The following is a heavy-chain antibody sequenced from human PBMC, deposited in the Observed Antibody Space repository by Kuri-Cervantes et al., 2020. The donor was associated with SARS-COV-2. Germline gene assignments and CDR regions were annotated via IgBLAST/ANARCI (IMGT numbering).Heavy chain of an antibody. CDR2: IIPIFGIA. V-gene: IGHV1-69*10. D-gene: IGHD3-22*01. CDR1: GGTFSSYA. Sequence: SVKVSCKASGGTFSSYAISWVRQAPGQGLEWMGGIIPIFGIANYAQKFQGRVTITADKSTSTAYMELSSLRSEDTAVYYCARDRDEAYYYDSSGYYYFQHWGQGTLDTVSS. CDR3: ARDRDEAYYYDSSGYYYFQH. J-gene: IGHJ1*01.